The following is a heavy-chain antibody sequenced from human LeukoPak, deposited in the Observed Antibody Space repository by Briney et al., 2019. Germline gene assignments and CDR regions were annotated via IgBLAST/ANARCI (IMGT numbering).Heavy chain of an antibody. CDR2: INPSGGST. CDR3: AREAVTISALVRTQTTKRPHRFDP. D-gene: IGHD3-3*01. Sequence: ASVKVSCKASGYTFTGYYMHWVRQAPGLGLEWMGWINPSGGSTNYAQKFQGRVTTTRDMSTNTVYMQLSSLRSEDTAVYYCAREAVTISALVRTQTTKRPHRFDPWGQGTLVTVSS. CDR1: GYTFTGYY. J-gene: IGHJ5*02. V-gene: IGHV1-46*01.